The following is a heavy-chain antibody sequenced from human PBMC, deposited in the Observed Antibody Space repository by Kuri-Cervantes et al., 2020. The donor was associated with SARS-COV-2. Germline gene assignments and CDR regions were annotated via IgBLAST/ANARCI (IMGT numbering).Heavy chain of an antibody. D-gene: IGHD3-3*01. Sequence: LSLTRPASGFTFSSYAMSWVRQAPGKGLEWVSAISGRCGSTYYADSGTGRFTISRNNSTDTLYLQMNSLSAADTAVYYCAKPQPPTSFGVVTGINWFDTWGQGTLVTVSS. CDR3: AKPQPPTSFGVVTGINWFDT. CDR1: GFTFSSYA. J-gene: IGHJ5*01. CDR2: ISGRCGST. V-gene: IGHV3-23*01.